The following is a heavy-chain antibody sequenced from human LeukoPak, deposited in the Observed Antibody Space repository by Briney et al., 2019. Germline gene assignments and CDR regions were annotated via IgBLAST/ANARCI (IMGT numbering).Heavy chain of an antibody. CDR1: GFTFDDYG. D-gene: IGHD2-15*01. V-gene: IGHV3-20*04. CDR2: INWNGGST. J-gene: IGHJ6*03. CDR3: ARGGYCSGGSCYSLYYYYYMDV. Sequence: PGGSLRLSCAASGFTFDDYGMSWVRQAPGKGLEWVSGINWNGGSTGYADSVKGRFTISRDNAKNSLYLQMNSLRAEDTALYYCARGGYCSGGSCYSLYYYYYMDVWGKGTTVTVSS.